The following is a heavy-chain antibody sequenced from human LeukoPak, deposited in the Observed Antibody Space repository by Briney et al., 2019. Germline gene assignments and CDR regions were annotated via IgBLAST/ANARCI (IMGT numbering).Heavy chain of an antibody. V-gene: IGHV3-21*01. Sequence: GGSLRLSCAASGFTFSSYSMNWVRQAPGKGLEWVSSISSSSSYIYYADSVKGRFTISRDNAKNSLYLQMNSLRAEDTAVYYCARARLAYCGGDCPYDDYWGQGTLVTVSS. J-gene: IGHJ4*02. CDR3: ARARLAYCGGDCPYDDY. CDR2: ISSSSSYI. CDR1: GFTFSSYS. D-gene: IGHD2-21*02.